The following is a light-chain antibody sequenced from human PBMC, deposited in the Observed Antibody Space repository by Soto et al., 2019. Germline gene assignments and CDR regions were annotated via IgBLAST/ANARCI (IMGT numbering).Light chain of an antibody. V-gene: IGKV1-27*01. Sequence: DIQMTQSPSSLSASVGDRVTITFRASPGISNDLAWDQQKPGKVPKLLICAASTVQSGVPSRFSCSGSGTDFTLTISSLQPEDVATYYCLKYNSAPLTFGGGTKVEIK. CDR2: AAS. CDR1: PGISND. CDR3: LKYNSAPLT. J-gene: IGKJ4*02.